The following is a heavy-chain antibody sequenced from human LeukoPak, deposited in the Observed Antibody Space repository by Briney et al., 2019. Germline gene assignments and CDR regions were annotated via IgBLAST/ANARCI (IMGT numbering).Heavy chain of an antibody. CDR3: ASVARLLAD. D-gene: IGHD3-9*01. CDR2: ISQSGADV. J-gene: IGHJ4*02. Sequence: GGSLRLPCAASGFIFSYYYKKWIPQAPGKGLEYIAYISQSGADVSYADSVKGRFPVSRDNAKNSVFLQMNSLTAEDTAVYYCASVARLLADWGQGTLVTVSS. V-gene: IGHV3-11*01. CDR1: GFIFSYYY.